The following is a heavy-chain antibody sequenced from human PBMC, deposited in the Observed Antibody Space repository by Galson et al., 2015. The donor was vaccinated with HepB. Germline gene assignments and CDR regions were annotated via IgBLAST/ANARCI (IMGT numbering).Heavy chain of an antibody. CDR1: GFTFSTYA. J-gene: IGHJ6*02. CDR3: AKINWIDNYSYHGIDV. Sequence: SLRLSCAASGFTFSTYAMTWVRQAPAKGLEWVSTIRGSSGSTHYVDSVKGRFTISRDNSKTTLYLQMNSLRADDTAVYYCAKINWIDNYSYHGIDVWGQGTTVTVSS. CDR2: IRGSSGST. V-gene: IGHV3-23*01. D-gene: IGHD1-1*01.